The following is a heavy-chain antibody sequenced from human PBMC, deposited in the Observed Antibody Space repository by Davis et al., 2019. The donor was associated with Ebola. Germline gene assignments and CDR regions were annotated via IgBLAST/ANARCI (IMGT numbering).Heavy chain of an antibody. CDR1: GDSISSNFYS. J-gene: IGHJ3*02. CDR2: IHHSGTT. CDR3: TRAHFILADAVDS. D-gene: IGHD2-8*02. V-gene: IGHV4-30-2*01. Sequence: PSETLSLTCAVSGDSISSNFYSWNWIRQPPGGGLEWIGYIHHSGTTSSNPSLKRRLTISVDRSKNQFSLNLSSGTAADTAMYFCTRAHFILADAVDSWGQGTMVTVSS.